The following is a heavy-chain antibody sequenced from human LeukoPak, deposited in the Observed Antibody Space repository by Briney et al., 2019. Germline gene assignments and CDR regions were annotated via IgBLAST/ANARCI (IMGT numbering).Heavy chain of an antibody. CDR2: ISSSSSTI. CDR3: ARGGTAAGHRDYFDY. Sequence: GGSPRLSCAASGFTFSSYSMNWVRQAPGKGLEWVSYISSSSSTIYYADSVKGRFTISRDNAKNSLYLQMNSLRAEDTAVYYCARGGTAAGHRDYFDYWGQGTLVTVSS. V-gene: IGHV3-48*01. J-gene: IGHJ4*02. CDR1: GFTFSSYS. D-gene: IGHD6-13*01.